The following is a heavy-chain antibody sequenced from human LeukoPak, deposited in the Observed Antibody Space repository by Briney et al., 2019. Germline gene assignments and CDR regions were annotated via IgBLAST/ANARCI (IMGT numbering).Heavy chain of an antibody. CDR3: TTRQNYYYYYGMDV. V-gene: IGHV3-15*01. J-gene: IGHJ6*02. Sequence: GGSLRLSCAAYGFTFSNAWMSWVRQAPGKGLEWVGRIKSKTDGGTTDYAAPVKGRFTISRDDSKNTLYLQMNSLKTEDTAVYYCTTRQNYYYYYGMDVWGQGTTVTVSS. CDR1: GFTFSNAW. CDR2: IKSKTDGGTT.